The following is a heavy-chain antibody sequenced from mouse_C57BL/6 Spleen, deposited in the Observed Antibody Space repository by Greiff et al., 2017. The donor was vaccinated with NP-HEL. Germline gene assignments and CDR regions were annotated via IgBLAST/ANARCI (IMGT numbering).Heavy chain of an antibody. J-gene: IGHJ3*01. D-gene: IGHD2-1*01. V-gene: IGHV1-7*01. CDR1: GYTFSSSW. CDR3: ASPIYYGNPAWFAY. CDR2: HNPSSGYS. Sequence: VQLPESWAELAKPGASVKLSCKASGYTFSSSWVHLVKQRPGQGLEWIGYHNPSSGYSKYNQKFKDKATLTADKSSSTAYMQLSSLTYEDSAVYYCASPIYYGNPAWFAYWGQGTLVTVSA.